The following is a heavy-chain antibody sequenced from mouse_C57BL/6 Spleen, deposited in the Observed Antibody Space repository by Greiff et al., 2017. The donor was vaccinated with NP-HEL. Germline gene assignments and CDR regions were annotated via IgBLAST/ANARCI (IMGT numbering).Heavy chain of an antibody. D-gene: IGHD3-2*02. Sequence: EVKLVESGAELVKPGASVKLSCTASGFNIKDYYMHWVKQRTEQGLEWIGRIDPEDGETKYAPKFQGKATITADTSSNTAYLQLSSLTSEDTAVYYCASTAQALYAMDYWGQGTSVTVSS. CDR3: ASTAQALYAMDY. V-gene: IGHV14-2*01. CDR2: IDPEDGET. J-gene: IGHJ4*01. CDR1: GFNIKDYY.